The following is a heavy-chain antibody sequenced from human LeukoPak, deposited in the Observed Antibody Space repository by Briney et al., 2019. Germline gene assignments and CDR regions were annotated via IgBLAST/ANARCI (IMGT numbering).Heavy chain of an antibody. CDR3: ARGARRDGYNFDY. Sequence: SETLSLTCTVSGVSISTYYWTWIRQPPGKGLEWMGYIYYSGSTNYNPSLKSRLTISVDTSKNQFSLKLNSVIAADTAVYYCARGARRDGYNFDYWGQGTLVTVSS. D-gene: IGHD5-24*01. CDR1: GVSISTYY. CDR2: IYYSGST. J-gene: IGHJ4*02. V-gene: IGHV4-59*01.